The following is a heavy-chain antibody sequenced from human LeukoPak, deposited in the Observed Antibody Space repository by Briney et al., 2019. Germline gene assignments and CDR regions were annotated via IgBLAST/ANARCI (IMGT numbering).Heavy chain of an antibody. CDR3: ARDSLPMAVTGPFDH. CDR1: GFNFSSYG. Sequence: GSLRLSCAASGFNFSSYGMHWVRQAPGKGLEWVTSIWFDGSNIHYADSVKGRVIISRDNSKSALYLQMNSLRAEDTAIYYCARDSLPMAVTGPFDHWGQGALVTVSS. CDR2: IWFDGSNI. J-gene: IGHJ4*02. V-gene: IGHV3-33*01. D-gene: IGHD6-19*01.